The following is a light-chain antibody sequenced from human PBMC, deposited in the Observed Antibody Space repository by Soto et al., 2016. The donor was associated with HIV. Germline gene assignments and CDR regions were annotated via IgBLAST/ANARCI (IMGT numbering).Light chain of an antibody. J-gene: IGKJ1*01. V-gene: IGKV1-5*03. Sequence: DIQMTQSPSTLSASVGDRVTITCRANKTINNWLAWYQQIPGKAPKILIYKASTLESGVPSRFSGSGSGTEFTLSISGLQPDDFATYYCQQYRAFGQGTKVEIK. CDR2: KAS. CDR3: QQYRA. CDR1: KTINNW.